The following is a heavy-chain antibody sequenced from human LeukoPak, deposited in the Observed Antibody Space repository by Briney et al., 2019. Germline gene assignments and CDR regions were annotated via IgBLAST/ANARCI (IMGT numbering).Heavy chain of an antibody. CDR2: ISSGGGFT. J-gene: IGHJ4*02. D-gene: IGHD2-15*01. CDR3: AKYHNCSGGGCYGYFDY. CDR1: GFTFSSYA. Sequence: GGSLRLSCAASGFTFSSYAMSWVRQAPGKGLEWVSTISSGGGFTNYADSVKGRFTISRDNSKNTLYLQMNSLRAGDTAVYYCAKYHNCSGGGCYGYFDYWGQGTLVTVSS. V-gene: IGHV3-23*01.